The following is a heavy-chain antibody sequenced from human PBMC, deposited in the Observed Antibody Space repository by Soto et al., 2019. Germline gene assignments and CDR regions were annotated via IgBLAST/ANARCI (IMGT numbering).Heavy chain of an antibody. J-gene: IGHJ4*02. V-gene: IGHV3-21*01. Sequence: GGSLRLSCAASGFTFSSYSMNWVRQAPGKGLEWVSSISSSSSYIYYADSVKGRFTISRDNAKNSLYLQMNSLRAEDTAVYYCATYDSSGYRTRVFDYWGQGTLVTVSS. CDR1: GFTFSSYS. D-gene: IGHD3-22*01. CDR3: ATYDSSGYRTRVFDY. CDR2: ISSSSSYI.